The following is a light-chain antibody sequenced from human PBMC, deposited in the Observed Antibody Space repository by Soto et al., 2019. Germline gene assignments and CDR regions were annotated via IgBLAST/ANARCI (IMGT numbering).Light chain of an antibody. CDR1: QSISIW. Sequence: DIQMTQSPSTLSASVGDRVTITCRASQSISIWLAWYQQKPGKAPKFLIYKASRLESGVPSRFSGIGSGTEFTLTISSLQPYDFATYYCQQYNSYPWTFGQGTKLQIK. CDR2: KAS. J-gene: IGKJ1*01. V-gene: IGKV1-5*03. CDR3: QQYNSYPWT.